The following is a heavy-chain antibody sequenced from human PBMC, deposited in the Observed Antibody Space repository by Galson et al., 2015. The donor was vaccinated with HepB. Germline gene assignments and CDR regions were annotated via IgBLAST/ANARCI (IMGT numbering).Heavy chain of an antibody. J-gene: IGHJ4*02. Sequence: SLRLSCAASGFNVSASFMTWVRQAPGKGLDWVSLIYIGGYTHDADSVKGRFTVSRDNSKNMLYLHMNSLRAEDTAVYYCARGERVLTYFDYWGQGTLVTVSS. V-gene: IGHV3-66*01. CDR1: GFNVSASF. CDR3: ARGERVLTYFDY. CDR2: IYIGGYT. D-gene: IGHD2-21*02.